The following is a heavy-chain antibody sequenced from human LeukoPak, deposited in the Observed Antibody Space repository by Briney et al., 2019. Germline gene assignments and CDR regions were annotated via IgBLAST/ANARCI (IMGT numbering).Heavy chain of an antibody. Sequence: SETLSLTCTVSGGSFNGYYWSWIRQSPGKGLESLGFISDSGVSNTSPSLKSRVTISLDTSKKQFSLKQRSVTAADTALYYCARQIRLDYYDSSGYYFDSWGQGTLVTVSS. V-gene: IGHV4-59*08. CDR3: ARQIRLDYYDSSGYYFDS. D-gene: IGHD3-22*01. CDR1: GGSFNGYY. CDR2: ISDSGVS. J-gene: IGHJ4*02.